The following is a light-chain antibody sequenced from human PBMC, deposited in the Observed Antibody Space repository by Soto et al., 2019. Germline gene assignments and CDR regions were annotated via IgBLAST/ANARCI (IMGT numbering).Light chain of an antibody. CDR2: EVS. Sequence: QSALTQPASVSGSPGQSITISCTGTSSDVGGYNYVSWYQQHPGKAPKLMIYEVSNRPSGVSNRFSGSKSGNTASLTISRLQAEDEADYYCSSYTSSSIPYVFGTGTKVTVL. CDR3: SSYTSSSIPYV. V-gene: IGLV2-14*01. CDR1: SSDVGGYNY. J-gene: IGLJ1*01.